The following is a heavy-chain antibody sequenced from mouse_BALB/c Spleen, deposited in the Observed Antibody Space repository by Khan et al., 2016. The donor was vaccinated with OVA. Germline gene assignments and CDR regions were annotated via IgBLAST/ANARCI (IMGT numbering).Heavy chain of an antibody. Sequence: EVELVESGGGLVQPGGSRKLSCAASGFTFSDYGMAWVRQAPGKGTEWVAFISNLAYSIYYADTVTGRFTISRENAKNTLYLEMNSLRSEDTAMXYCARSWAMDYWGQGTSVTVSS. J-gene: IGHJ4*01. CDR3: ARSWAMDY. CDR1: GFTFSDYG. CDR2: ISNLAYSI. V-gene: IGHV5-15*02.